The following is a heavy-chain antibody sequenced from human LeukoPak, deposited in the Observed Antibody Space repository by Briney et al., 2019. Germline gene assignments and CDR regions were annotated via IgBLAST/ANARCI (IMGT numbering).Heavy chain of an antibody. CDR1: GGSISSGAYY. V-gene: IGHV4-31*03. D-gene: IGHD5-24*01. CDR2: IYYSGST. Sequence: SETLSLTCTVSGGSISSGAYYWTWIRQHPGKGLEWIGFIYYSGSTYYNPSLKSRVTISVDTSKDQFSLKPSSVTAADTAVYYCAASDGKRARDFDYWGQGTLVTVSS. CDR3: AASDGKRARDFDY. J-gene: IGHJ4*02.